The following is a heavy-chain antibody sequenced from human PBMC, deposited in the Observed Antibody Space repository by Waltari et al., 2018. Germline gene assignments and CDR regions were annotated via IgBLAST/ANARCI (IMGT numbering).Heavy chain of an antibody. CDR2: VDPEDGET. D-gene: IGHD3-22*01. J-gene: IGHJ3*02. V-gene: IGHV1-69-2*01. Sequence: EVQLVQSGAEVKKPGATVKISCKASGYTFTDYYMHWVQQAPGKGLEWMGRVDPEDGETIYAEKFQGRVTITADTSTDTAYMELSSLRSEDTAVYYCAQGYYYDSSGYYYVDAFDIWGQGTMVTVSS. CDR3: AQGYYYDSSGYYYVDAFDI. CDR1: GYTFTDYY.